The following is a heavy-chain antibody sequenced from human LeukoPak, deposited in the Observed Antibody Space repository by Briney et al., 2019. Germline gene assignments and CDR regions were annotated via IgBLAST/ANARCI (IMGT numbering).Heavy chain of an antibody. D-gene: IGHD6-13*01. Sequence: SETLSLTCTVSGGSISSYYWSWVRQPAGKGLEWIGRIYASGNTNYNPSLKGRVTMTIDTSKNQFSLDLSSVTAADTAVYYCARGRGSSWYYFDSWGQGTLVTVSS. CDR3: ARGRGSSWYYFDS. V-gene: IGHV4-4*07. CDR1: GGSISSYY. CDR2: IYASGNT. J-gene: IGHJ4*02.